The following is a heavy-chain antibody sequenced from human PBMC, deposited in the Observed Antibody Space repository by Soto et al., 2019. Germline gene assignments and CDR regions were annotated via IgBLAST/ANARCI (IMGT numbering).Heavy chain of an antibody. J-gene: IGHJ6*02. CDR3: ARDKGIAAAGTTGNWVNYYYGMDV. D-gene: IGHD6-13*01. Sequence: SVKVSCKASGGTFSSYAISWVRQAPGQGLEWMGGIIPIFGTANYAQKFQGRVSITADESTSTAYMELSSLRSEDTAVYYCARDKGIAAAGTTGNWVNYYYGMDVWGQGTTVTVSS. V-gene: IGHV1-69*13. CDR1: GGTFSSYA. CDR2: IIPIFGTA.